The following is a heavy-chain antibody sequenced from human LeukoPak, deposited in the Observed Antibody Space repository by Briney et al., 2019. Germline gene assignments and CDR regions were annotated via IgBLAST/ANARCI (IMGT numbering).Heavy chain of an antibody. D-gene: IGHD2-2*01. CDR1: GDSVSSNSAA. J-gene: IGHJ3*02. CDR3: ARVVQVYCSSTSCYVGAFDI. Sequence: SQTLSLTCAISGDSVSSNSAAWNWIRQSPSRGLEWLGRTYYRSKWYNDYAISVKSRITINPDTSKNQFSLQLNSVTPEDTAVYYCARVVQVYCSSTSCYVGAFDIWGQGIMVTVSS. CDR2: TYYRSKWYN. V-gene: IGHV6-1*01.